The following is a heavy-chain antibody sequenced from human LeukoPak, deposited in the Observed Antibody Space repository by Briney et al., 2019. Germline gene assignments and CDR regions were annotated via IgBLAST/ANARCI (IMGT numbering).Heavy chain of an antibody. CDR1: GYSISSGYY. D-gene: IGHD3-10*01. V-gene: IGHV4-38-2*01. CDR2: IYHSGST. J-gene: IGHJ4*02. CDR3: ARHKNGPSLGGVIIYYYFDY. Sequence: PSETLSLTCAVSGYSISSGYYWGWIRQPPGKGLEWIGSIYHSGSTYYNPSLKSRVTISVDTSKNQFSLKLSSVTAADTAVYYCARHKNGPSLGGVIIYYYFDYWGQGTLVTVSS.